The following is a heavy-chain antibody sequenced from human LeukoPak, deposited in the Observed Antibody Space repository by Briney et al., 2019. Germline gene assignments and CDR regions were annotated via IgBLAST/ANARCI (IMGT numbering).Heavy chain of an antibody. D-gene: IGHD3-16*02. Sequence: GASVTVSCKASGYTFTSYYIHWVRQAPGQGFEWMGIINPSGGSTSYAQKFQGRVTMTRDMSTSTVYMELSSLRSEDTAVYYCARARAITFGGVIVNKQPRGGVDFDYWGQGTLVTVSS. CDR2: INPSGGST. CDR1: GYTFTSYY. J-gene: IGHJ4*02. V-gene: IGHV1-46*01. CDR3: ARARAITFGGVIVNKQPRGGVDFDY.